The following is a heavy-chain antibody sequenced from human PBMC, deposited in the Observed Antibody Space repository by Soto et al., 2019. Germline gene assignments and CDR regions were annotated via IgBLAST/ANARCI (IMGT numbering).Heavy chain of an antibody. CDR2: ISFDGKKI. Sequence: GGSLRLSCTASGFTFSIYAMHWVRQAPGKGLEWVSIISFDGKKIDYAGSVRGRFTISRDNSQNTLYLQMDSLRTEDTAVYYCARRDFYCRGRNCFSGDYAMDVWGQGTTVTVSS. CDR3: ARRDFYCRGRNCFSGDYAMDV. CDR1: GFTFSIYA. V-gene: IGHV3-30*04. J-gene: IGHJ6*02. D-gene: IGHD2-15*01.